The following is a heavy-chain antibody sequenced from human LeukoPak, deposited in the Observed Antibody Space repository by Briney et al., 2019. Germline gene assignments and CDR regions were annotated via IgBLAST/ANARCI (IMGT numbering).Heavy chain of an antibody. D-gene: IGHD3-10*01. V-gene: IGHV5-51*01. CDR2: IYPGDSDT. Sequence: GESLKISCKGSGYSFTSYWIVWVRQMPGKGLEWMGIIYPGDSDTRYSPSFQGQVTISADKSISTAYLQWSSLKASDTAMYYCARGHSISMVRGVITGAGWFDPWGQGSLVTVSS. CDR1: GYSFTSYW. J-gene: IGHJ5*02. CDR3: ARGHSISMVRGVITGAGWFDP.